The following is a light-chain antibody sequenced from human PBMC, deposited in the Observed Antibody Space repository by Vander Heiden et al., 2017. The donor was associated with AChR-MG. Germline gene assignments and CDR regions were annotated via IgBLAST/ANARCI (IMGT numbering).Light chain of an antibody. CDR3: QQYYTSVYT. V-gene: IGKV4-1*01. Sequence: DIVMTQSPDSLAVSLGERATINCKSSQSVLYSSNNKNYLAWYQQKPGLPPKLLIYWASTRESGVPDRFSGGGSGTDFTLTISSLQAEDVAVYYCQQYYTSVYTFGQRTKLEIK. CDR1: QSVLYSSNNKNY. CDR2: WAS. J-gene: IGKJ2*01.